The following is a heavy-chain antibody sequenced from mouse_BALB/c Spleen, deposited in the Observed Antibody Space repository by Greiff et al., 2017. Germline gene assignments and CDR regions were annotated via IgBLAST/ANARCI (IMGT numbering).Heavy chain of an antibody. V-gene: IGHV1-5*01. CDR2: IYPGNSDT. CDR3: TRGDYDEYYYAMDY. Sequence: EVQRVESGTVLARPGASVKMSCKASGYTFTSYWMHWVKQRPGQGLEWIGAIYPGNSDTSYNQKFKGKAKLTAVTSTSTAYMELSSLTNEDSAVYYCTRGDYDEYYYAMDYWGQGTSVTVSS. CDR1: GYTFTSYW. J-gene: IGHJ4*01. D-gene: IGHD2-4*01.